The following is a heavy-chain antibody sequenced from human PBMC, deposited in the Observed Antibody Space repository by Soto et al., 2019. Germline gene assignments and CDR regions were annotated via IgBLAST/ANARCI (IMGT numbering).Heavy chain of an antibody. CDR3: VGEVGFQLIY. D-gene: IGHD2-2*01. CDR2: ITSSSVT. CDR1: GFPFSTHS. Sequence: GGSLRLSCAASGFPFSTHSMNWVRQAPGKGLEWISYITSSSVTMYADSVKGRFTISRDNAKNSLYLQMNGLRAEDTAVYFCVGEVGFQLIYWGQGTLVTVSS. V-gene: IGHV3-48*01. J-gene: IGHJ4*02.